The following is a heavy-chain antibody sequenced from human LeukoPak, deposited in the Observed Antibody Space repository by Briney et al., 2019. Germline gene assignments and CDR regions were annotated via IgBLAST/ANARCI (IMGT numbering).Heavy chain of an antibody. CDR2: IYPGDSDT. CDR1: GYSFTSYW. V-gene: IGHV5-51*01. D-gene: IGHD2-8*01. CDR3: ARHNIMVSALGGWFEP. Sequence: GESLKISCKASGYSFTSYWIGWVRPMPGKGLEWMGIIYPGDSDTRYSPSFQGQVTISADKSSSTAYTQWSSLKASDTAMYYCARHNIMVSALGGWFEPWGQGTLVTVSS. J-gene: IGHJ5*02.